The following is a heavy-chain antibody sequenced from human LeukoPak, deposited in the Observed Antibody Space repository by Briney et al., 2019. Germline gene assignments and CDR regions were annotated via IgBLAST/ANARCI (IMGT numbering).Heavy chain of an antibody. D-gene: IGHD3-22*01. Sequence: ASVKVSCKVSGYTLTELSMHWVRQAPGKGLEWMGGFDPEGGETIYAQKFQGRVTMTEDTSTDTAYMELSSLRSEDTAVYYCATPWYYDSSGPYSYYMDVWGKGTTVTVSS. CDR2: FDPEGGET. V-gene: IGHV1-24*01. J-gene: IGHJ6*03. CDR1: GYTLTELS. CDR3: ATPWYYDSSGPYSYYMDV.